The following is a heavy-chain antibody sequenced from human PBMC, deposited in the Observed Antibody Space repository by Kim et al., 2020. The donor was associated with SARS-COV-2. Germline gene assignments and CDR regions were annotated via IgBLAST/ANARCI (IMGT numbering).Heavy chain of an antibody. D-gene: IGHD6-13*01. V-gene: IGHV3-21*01. CDR1: GFTFSSYS. CDR3: ARAPYSSSWYGYYFDY. J-gene: IGHJ4*02. Sequence: GGSLRLSCAASGFTFSSYSMNWVRQAPGKGLEWVSSISSSSSYIYYADSVKGRFTISRDNAKNSLYLQMNSLRAEDTAVYYCARAPYSSSWYGYYFDYWGQGTLVTVSS. CDR2: ISSSSSYI.